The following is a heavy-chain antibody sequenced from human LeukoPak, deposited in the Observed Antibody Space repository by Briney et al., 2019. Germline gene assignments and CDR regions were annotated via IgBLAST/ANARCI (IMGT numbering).Heavy chain of an antibody. V-gene: IGHV3-20*04. Sequence: GGSLRLSCAASGFTFDDYGMSWVRQAPGKGLEWVSGLNWNGGGTGYADSVKGRFTISRDNSKNSLYLQMNSLRAEDTALYYCARADWNLYFDYWGQGTLVTVSS. CDR3: ARADWNLYFDY. D-gene: IGHD1-1*01. CDR1: GFTFDDYG. CDR2: LNWNGGGT. J-gene: IGHJ4*02.